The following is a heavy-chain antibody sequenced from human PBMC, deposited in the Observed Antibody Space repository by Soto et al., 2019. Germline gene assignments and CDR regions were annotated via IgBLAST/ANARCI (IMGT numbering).Heavy chain of an antibody. Sequence: SETLSLTCTFSGGSIISYYWSWIWQPPGKGLEWIGYIYYSGSTNYTPSLKSRVTISVDTSKNQFSLKLSSVTAADTAVYYCARGGRSAYYYYMGVWGKGTTVTVSS. V-gene: IGHV4-59*01. CDR3: ARGGRSAYYYYMGV. J-gene: IGHJ6*03. CDR1: GGSIISYY. CDR2: IYYSGST.